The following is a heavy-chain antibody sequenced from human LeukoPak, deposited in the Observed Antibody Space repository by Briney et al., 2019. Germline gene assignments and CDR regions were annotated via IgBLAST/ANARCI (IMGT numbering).Heavy chain of an antibody. Sequence: SETLSLTCTVSDGAIAGYSWSWIRQPPGKGLEWIGYIYYSGSTNYNPSLKSRVTISVDTSKNQFSLKLSSVTAADTAVYYCARVDYGDYNWYFDLWGRGTLVTVSS. CDR2: IYYSGST. D-gene: IGHD4-17*01. CDR1: DGAIAGYS. J-gene: IGHJ2*01. CDR3: ARVDYGDYNWYFDL. V-gene: IGHV4-59*01.